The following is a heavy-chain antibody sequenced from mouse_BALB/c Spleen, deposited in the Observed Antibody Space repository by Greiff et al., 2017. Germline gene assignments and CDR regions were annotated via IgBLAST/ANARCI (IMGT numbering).Heavy chain of an antibody. V-gene: IGHV3-2*02. D-gene: IGHD1-1*01. CDR1: GYSITSDYA. CDR2: ISYSGST. Sequence: EVNLVESGPGLVKPSQSLSLTCTVTGYSITSDYAWNWIRQFPGNKLEWMGYISYSGSTSYNPSLKSRISITRDTSKNQFFLQLNSVTTEDTATYYCAYYGSSLDYWGQGTTLTVSS. CDR3: AYYGSSLDY. J-gene: IGHJ2*01.